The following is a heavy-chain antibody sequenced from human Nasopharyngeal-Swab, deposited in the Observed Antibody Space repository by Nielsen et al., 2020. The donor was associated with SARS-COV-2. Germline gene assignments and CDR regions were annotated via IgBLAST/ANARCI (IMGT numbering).Heavy chain of an antibody. CDR1: GFTFSDYY. J-gene: IGHJ4*02. CDR3: AGGDGFPEGDY. Sequence: GESLKISCAASGFTFSDYYMSWIRQAPGKGLEWVSYISSSSSYTNYADSVKGRFNISRDNAKNSLYLQMNSLRAEDTAVYYCAGGDGFPEGDYWGQGTLVTVSS. D-gene: IGHD5-24*01. V-gene: IGHV3-11*03. CDR2: ISSSSSYT.